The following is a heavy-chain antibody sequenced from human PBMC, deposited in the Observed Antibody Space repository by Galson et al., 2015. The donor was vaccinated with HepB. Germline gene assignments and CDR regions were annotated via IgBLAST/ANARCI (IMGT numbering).Heavy chain of an antibody. D-gene: IGHD2-2*01. J-gene: IGHJ2*01. CDR1: GYTFTGYY. CDR2: INPNSGGT. Sequence: SVKVSCKASGYTFTGYYMHWVRQAPGQGLEWMGWINPNSGGTNYAQKFQGRVTMTRDTSISTAYMELSRLRSDDTAVYYCARVLSPAWCSSTSCYNGGGYFDLWGRGTLVTVSS. CDR3: ARVLSPAWCSSTSCYNGGGYFDL. V-gene: IGHV1-2*02.